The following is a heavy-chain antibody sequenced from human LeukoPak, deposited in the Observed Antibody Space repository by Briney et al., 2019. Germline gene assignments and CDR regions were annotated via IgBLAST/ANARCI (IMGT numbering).Heavy chain of an antibody. Sequence: ASVKVSCKASGYTFTGYYMHWVRQAPGQGLEWMGWINPNSGGTNYAQKFQGRVTMTRDTSISTAYMELSRLRSDDTAVYYCARMSSYYDILTGYYRLFDYWGQGTLVTVSS. CDR1: GYTFTGYY. V-gene: IGHV1-2*02. CDR2: INPNSGGT. CDR3: ARMSSYYDILTGYYRLFDY. D-gene: IGHD3-9*01. J-gene: IGHJ4*02.